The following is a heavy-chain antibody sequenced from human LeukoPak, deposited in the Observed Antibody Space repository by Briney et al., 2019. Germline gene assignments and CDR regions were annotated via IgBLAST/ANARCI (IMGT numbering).Heavy chain of an antibody. V-gene: IGHV4-34*01. D-gene: IGHD2-2*01. CDR3: AREPLGYCSSTSCYYFDY. Sequence: PSETLSLTCAVYGGSFSGYYWSWIRQPPGKGLEWIGEINHSGSTNYNPSLKSRVTISVDTSKNQFSLKLSSVAAADTAVYYCAREPLGYCSSTSCYYFDYWGQGTLVTVSS. CDR2: INHSGST. CDR1: GGSFSGYY. J-gene: IGHJ4*02.